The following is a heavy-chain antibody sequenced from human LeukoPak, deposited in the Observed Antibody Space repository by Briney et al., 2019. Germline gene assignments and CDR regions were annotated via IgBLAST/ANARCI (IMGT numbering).Heavy chain of an antibody. CDR1: GGSISSYY. CDR3: ARDACSSTSCYGYFQH. CDR2: IYYSGST. D-gene: IGHD2-2*01. J-gene: IGHJ1*01. Sequence: SETLSLTCTVSGGSISSYYWSWNRQPPGKGLEWIGYIYYSGSTNYNPSLKSRVTISVDTSKNQFSLKLSSVTAADTAVYYCARDACSSTSCYGYFQHWGQGTLVTVSS. V-gene: IGHV4-59*01.